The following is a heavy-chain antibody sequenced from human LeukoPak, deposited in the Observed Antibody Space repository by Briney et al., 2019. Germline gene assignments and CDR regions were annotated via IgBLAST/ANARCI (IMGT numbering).Heavy chain of an antibody. J-gene: IGHJ4*02. CDR1: GYSISSGYY. CDR2: IYHSGST. D-gene: IGHD3-22*01. V-gene: IGHV4-38-2*01. CDR3: ATATYYYGSSGYYPLDY. Sequence: NLSETLSLTCAVSGYSISSGYYWGWIRQPPGKGLEWIGSIYHSGSTYYNPSLKSRVTISVDTSKNQFSLKLSSVTAADTAVYYCATATYYYGSSGYYPLDYWGQGTLVTVSS.